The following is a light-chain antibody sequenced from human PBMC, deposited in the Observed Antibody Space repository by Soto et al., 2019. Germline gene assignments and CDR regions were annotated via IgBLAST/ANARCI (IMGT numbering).Light chain of an antibody. CDR3: LQDHDYPRT. CDR2: SAT. V-gene: IGKV1-6*01. J-gene: IGKJ1*01. Sequence: AIQMTQSAPSLSASVGDRVIITCRASQDISKDLGWYQQKPGKAPKFLIYSATSTQSGVPSTFSGSGFGTDFTLTISSLQPGDFATYYCLQDHDYPRTFGQGTKVEF. CDR1: QDISKD.